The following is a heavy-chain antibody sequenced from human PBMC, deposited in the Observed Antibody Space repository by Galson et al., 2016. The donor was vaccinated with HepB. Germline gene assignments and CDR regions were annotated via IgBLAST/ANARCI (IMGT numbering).Heavy chain of an antibody. V-gene: IGHV2-5*02. CDR3: ARHAVPSRLGSLGAFDV. J-gene: IGHJ3*01. CDR1: GFSLSTSCVG. Sequence: PALVKPTQTLTLTCTFSGFSLSTSCVGVGWIRQPPGKALEWLALIYWDDERRYNPSLKNRLTITKDTSKNQVVLTMTTMDPVNTATYYCARHAVPSRLGSLGAFDVWGQGTMVTVSS. CDR2: IYWDDER. D-gene: IGHD2-2*01.